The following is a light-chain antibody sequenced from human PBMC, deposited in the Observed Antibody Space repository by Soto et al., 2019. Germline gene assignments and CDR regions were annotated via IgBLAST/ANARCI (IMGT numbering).Light chain of an antibody. CDR3: QQYGITPYT. CDR1: QSVSSSY. V-gene: IGKV3-20*01. CDR2: GAS. J-gene: IGKJ2*01. Sequence: EIVLTQSPGTLSLSPGERATLSCRASQSVSSSYLAWYQQKPGQTPRLLIYGASSRATGIPDRFSGSGSGTDFTLTIIRLEPEDFAVYYCQQYGITPYTFGHGTKLEIK.